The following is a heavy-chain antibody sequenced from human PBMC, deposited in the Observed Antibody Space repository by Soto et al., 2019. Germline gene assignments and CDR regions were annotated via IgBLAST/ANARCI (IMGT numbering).Heavy chain of an antibody. CDR2: VSPAFRTS. D-gene: IGHD3-10*01. J-gene: IGHJ6*02. CDR1: GVSFNNNG. V-gene: IGHV1-69*01. Sequence: QVQLVRSGAEVKKPGSSVKVSCKTSGVSFNNNGIGWVRQAPGHGLEWMGGVSPAFRTSNYARKFQGRISITADASTGTVNMELSSLTSEDTAQYYCARVLYYGSGSYSPYGMDVWGQGTTVTVSS. CDR3: ARVLYYGSGSYSPYGMDV.